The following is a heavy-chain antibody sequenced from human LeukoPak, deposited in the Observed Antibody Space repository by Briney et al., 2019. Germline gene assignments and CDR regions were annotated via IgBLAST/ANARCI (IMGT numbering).Heavy chain of an antibody. CDR1: GGSIRSTNYY. CDR3: ARLSGYSSGHYYSDY. D-gene: IGHD3-22*01. CDR2: IYHSGST. V-gene: IGHV4-61*01. J-gene: IGHJ4*02. Sequence: SETLSLTCTVSGGSIRSTNYYWSWIRQDPAKGLEWIGYIYHSGSTYYNPSLKSRVTISVDTSKNQFSLKLSSVTAADTAVYYCARLSGYSSGHYYSDYWGQGTLVTVSS.